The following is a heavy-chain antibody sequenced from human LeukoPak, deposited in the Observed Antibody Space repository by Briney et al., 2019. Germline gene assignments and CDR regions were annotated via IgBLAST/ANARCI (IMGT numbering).Heavy chain of an antibody. CDR1: GFTFDDYA. Sequence: PGGSLRLSCAASGFTFDDYAMHWVRQAPGKGLEWVSGISWNSGSINYADSVKGRFTISRDNAKNSLYLQMNSLRAEDTALYYCAKDKDSFCGYLFDYWGQGTLVTVSS. CDR2: ISWNSGSI. D-gene: IGHD5-12*01. J-gene: IGHJ4*02. V-gene: IGHV3-9*01. CDR3: AKDKDSFCGYLFDY.